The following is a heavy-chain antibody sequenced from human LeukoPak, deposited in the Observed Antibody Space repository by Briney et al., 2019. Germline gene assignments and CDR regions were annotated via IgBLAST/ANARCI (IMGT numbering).Heavy chain of an antibody. D-gene: IGHD1-1*01. CDR1: GFTFSDYY. V-gene: IGHV3-11*01. CDR2: ISSGGSTI. J-gene: IGHJ4*02. Sequence: GGSLRLSCAASGFTFSDYYMSWVRQAPGKELEWVSYISSGGSTIYYADSVKGRFTISRDNAKNSLYLQMNSLRAEDTAVYYCARGDPSTTGTLVYWGQGTLVTVSS. CDR3: ARGDPSTTGTLVY.